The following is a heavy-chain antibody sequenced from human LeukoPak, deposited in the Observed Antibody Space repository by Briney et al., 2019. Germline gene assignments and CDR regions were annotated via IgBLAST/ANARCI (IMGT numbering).Heavy chain of an antibody. CDR3: ARASYIAAAGTPSGMDV. CDR2: IGTAGDT. V-gene: IGHV3-13*01. J-gene: IGHJ6*02. D-gene: IGHD6-13*01. Sequence: PGGSLRLSCAASGFTFSSYDMHWVRQATGKGLEWVSAIGTAGDTYYPGSVKGRFTISRENAKNSLYLQMNSLRAGDTAVYYCARASYIAAAGTPSGMDVWGQGTTVTVSS. CDR1: GFTFSSYD.